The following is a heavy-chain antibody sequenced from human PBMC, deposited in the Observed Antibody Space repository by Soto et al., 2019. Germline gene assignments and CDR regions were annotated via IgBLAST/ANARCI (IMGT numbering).Heavy chain of an antibody. J-gene: IGHJ4*02. CDR2: INYTGTT. V-gene: IGHV4-59*01. Sequence: PSETLSLTCIVSGTSIRCYYWTWIRQPPGKGLEWIGYINYTGTTKYNPSLKSRLTISVDTSKNQFSLRLNSVTAADTAVYYCAREVSSFGSNHFDSWGQGALVTVSS. CDR1: GTSIRCYY. D-gene: IGHD3-10*01. CDR3: AREVSSFGSNHFDS.